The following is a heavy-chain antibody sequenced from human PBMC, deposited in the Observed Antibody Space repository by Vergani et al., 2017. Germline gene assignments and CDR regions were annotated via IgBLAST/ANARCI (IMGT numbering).Heavy chain of an antibody. J-gene: IGHJ3*01. CDR1: GGSMSGYY. V-gene: IGHV4-59*01. Sequence: QVRLQESGPGLVKPSETLSLTCSVSGGSMSGYYWSWIRQSPGKGLEWIGNIYYNGRTKYNPSLKSRATISADTSKDQFSLRLTSMTAADTAVYYCVRDTRRYFLNTIDGGDSDSPPFVPAVWGLGTGVIVSS. D-gene: IGHD2-21*01. CDR3: VRDTRRYFLNTIDGGDSDSPPFVPAV. CDR2: IYYNGRT.